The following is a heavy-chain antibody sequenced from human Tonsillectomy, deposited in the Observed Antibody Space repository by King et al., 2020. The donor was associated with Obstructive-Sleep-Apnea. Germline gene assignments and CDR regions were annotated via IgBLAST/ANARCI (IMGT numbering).Heavy chain of an antibody. CDR2: ISPDGSRT. Sequence: VQLVESGGGLAQPGGSLRLSCAASGFTYSDYWMHWVRQAPGKGPVWVSHISPDGSRTTYADSVKARFTISRDNAKNTLYLQMNSLSAEDTAVYYCARETSYYYDVWGQGTLVTVSS. CDR3: ARETSYYYDV. J-gene: IGHJ4*02. D-gene: IGHD3-22*01. CDR1: GFTYSDYW. V-gene: IGHV3-74*01.